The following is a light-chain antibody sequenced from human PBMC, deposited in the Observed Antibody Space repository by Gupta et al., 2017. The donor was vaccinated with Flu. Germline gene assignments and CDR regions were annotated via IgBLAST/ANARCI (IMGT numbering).Light chain of an antibody. CDR3: QVWDSSSDHWV. CDR1: NIGGKS. J-gene: IGLJ3*02. CDR2: DDS. V-gene: IGLV3-21*02. Sequence: GQTARITCGGNNIGGKSVHWYQQKPGQAPVLVVYDDSGRPSGIPERFSGSNSGNTATLTISRVEAGDEADYYCQVWDSSSDHWVFGGGTKLT.